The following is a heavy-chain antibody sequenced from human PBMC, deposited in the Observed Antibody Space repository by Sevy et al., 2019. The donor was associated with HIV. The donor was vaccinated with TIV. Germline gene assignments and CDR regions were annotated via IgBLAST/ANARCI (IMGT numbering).Heavy chain of an antibody. J-gene: IGHJ4*02. CDR2: ISSSSSTI. Sequence: GGSLRLSCAASGFTFSSYSMNWVRQAPGKGLEWVSYISSSSSTIYYADSVKGRFTISRDNAKNSLYLQMNSLRAEDTAVYYCARDVYSNYEGGDFDYWGQGTLVAVSS. CDR3: ARDVYSNYEGGDFDY. V-gene: IGHV3-48*01. D-gene: IGHD4-4*01. CDR1: GFTFSSYS.